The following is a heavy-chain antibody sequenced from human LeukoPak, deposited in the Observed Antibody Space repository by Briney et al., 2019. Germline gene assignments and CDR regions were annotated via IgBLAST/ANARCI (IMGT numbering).Heavy chain of an antibody. Sequence: SVKVSCKASGGTFSSYAISWVRQAPGQGLEWMGGIIPIFGTANYAQKFQGRVTITTDESTSTAYMEPSSLRSEETAVYYWATTTEGGWRFYYYYYMDVWGKGTTVTVSS. J-gene: IGHJ6*03. D-gene: IGHD6-19*01. CDR1: GGTFSSYA. CDR3: ATTTEGGWRFYYYYYMDV. CDR2: IIPIFGTA. V-gene: IGHV1-69*05.